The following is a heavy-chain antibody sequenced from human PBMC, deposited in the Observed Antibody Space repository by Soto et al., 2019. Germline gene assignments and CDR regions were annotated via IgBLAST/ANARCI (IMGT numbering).Heavy chain of an antibody. CDR3: ARVYYDILTGYLGPLDY. J-gene: IGHJ4*02. Sequence: SETLSLTCTVPGGSISSYYWSWIRQPPGKGLEWIGYIYYSGGTNYNPSLKSRVTISVDTSKNQFSLKLSSVTAADTAVYYCARVYYDILTGYLGPLDYWGQGTLVTVSS. CDR1: GGSISSYY. V-gene: IGHV4-59*01. D-gene: IGHD3-9*01. CDR2: IYYSGGT.